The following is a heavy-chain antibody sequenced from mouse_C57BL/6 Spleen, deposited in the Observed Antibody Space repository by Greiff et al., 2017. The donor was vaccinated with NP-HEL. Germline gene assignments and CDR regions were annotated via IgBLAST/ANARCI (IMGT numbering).Heavy chain of an antibody. J-gene: IGHJ4*01. V-gene: IGHV1-69*01. Sequence: VQLQQPGAELVMPGASVKLSCKASGYTFTSYWMHWVKQRPGQGLEWIGEIDPSDSYTNYNQKFKGKSTLTVDTSSSTAYMQLSSLTSEDSAVYYFARASTTVVAGAMDYWGQGTTVTVSS. CDR3: ARASTTVVAGAMDY. CDR1: GYTFTSYW. D-gene: IGHD1-1*01. CDR2: IDPSDSYT.